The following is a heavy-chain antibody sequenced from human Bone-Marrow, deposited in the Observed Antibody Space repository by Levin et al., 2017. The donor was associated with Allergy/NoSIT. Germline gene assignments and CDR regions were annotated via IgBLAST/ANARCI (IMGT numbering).Heavy chain of an antibody. D-gene: IGHD4-17*01. J-gene: IGHJ6*03. CDR1: GYTFTSYG. CDR3: ARDRRHDYAGNYYYYYYMDG. V-gene: IGHV1-18*01. Sequence: ASVKVSCKASGYTFTSYGISWVRQAPGQGLEWMGWISAYNGNTNYAQKLQGRVTMTTDTSTSTAYMELRSLRSDDTAVYYCARDRRHDYAGNYYYYYYMDGRGKGSTVTVSS. CDR2: ISAYNGNT.